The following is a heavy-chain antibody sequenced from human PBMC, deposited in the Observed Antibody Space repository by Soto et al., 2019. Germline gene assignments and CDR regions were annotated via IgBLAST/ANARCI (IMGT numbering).Heavy chain of an antibody. Sequence: GGSLRLSCAASGFTFSSYAMSWVRQAPGKGLEWVSAISGSGGSTYYADSVKGRFTISRDNSKNTLYLQMNSLRAEDTAVYYCAKHSIFGVVIPYYFDYWGQGTLVTVSS. D-gene: IGHD3-3*01. J-gene: IGHJ4*02. V-gene: IGHV3-23*01. CDR3: AKHSIFGVVIPYYFDY. CDR2: ISGSGGST. CDR1: GFTFSSYA.